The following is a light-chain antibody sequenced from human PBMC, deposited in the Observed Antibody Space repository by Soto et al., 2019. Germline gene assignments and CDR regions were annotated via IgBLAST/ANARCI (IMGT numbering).Light chain of an antibody. CDR2: GAS. CDR3: QQCASAPWT. Sequence: DIQMTQSPSSLSASVGDRVTITCRASQTITNYLNWYQQKPGKAPKLLIYGASTLESGVPSRFSGSGSGTDFTLAISSLQPEDFATYCCQQCASAPWTFGQGTKVEIK. CDR1: QTITNY. J-gene: IGKJ1*01. V-gene: IGKV1-39*01.